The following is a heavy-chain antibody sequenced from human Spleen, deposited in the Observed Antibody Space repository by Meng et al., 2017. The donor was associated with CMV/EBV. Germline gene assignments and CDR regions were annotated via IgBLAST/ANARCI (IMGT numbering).Heavy chain of an antibody. CDR3: ARVPAARRYYYGMDV. Sequence: SETLSLTCAVSGGSISSSNWWSWVRQPPGKGLEWIGEINHSGSTNYNPSLKSRVTISVDTSKNQFSLKLSSVTAADTAVYYCARVPAARRYYYGMDVWGQGTTVTVSS. D-gene: IGHD6-6*01. CDR2: INHSGST. J-gene: IGHJ6*02. CDR1: GGSISSSNW. V-gene: IGHV4-4*02.